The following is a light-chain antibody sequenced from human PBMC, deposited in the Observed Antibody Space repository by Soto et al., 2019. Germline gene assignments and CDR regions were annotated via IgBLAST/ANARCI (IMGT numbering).Light chain of an antibody. V-gene: IGKV3-11*01. Sequence: EIVLTQSPATLPLSPGERATLFCRASQSIGGFLAWYQQRPGQAPRLLIYEASNRPTGIPARFSGSGSGTDFTLTISSLEPEDFAVYYCRQYNNWPPITFGQGTRLEIK. CDR3: RQYNNWPPIT. J-gene: IGKJ5*01. CDR2: EAS. CDR1: QSIGGF.